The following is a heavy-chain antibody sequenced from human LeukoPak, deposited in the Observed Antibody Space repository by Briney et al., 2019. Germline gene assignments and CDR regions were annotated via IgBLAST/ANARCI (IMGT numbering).Heavy chain of an antibody. Sequence: GGSLRLSCAASGFTFRSYWMSWVRQAPGKGLEWVANIKPDGSAKYYMDSVKGRFTISRDNAENSLHLQMNSLRAEDTAVYYCARDGESFDYWGQGTLVTVSS. CDR3: ARDGESFDY. V-gene: IGHV3-7*01. CDR1: GFTFRSYW. J-gene: IGHJ4*02. D-gene: IGHD3-10*01. CDR2: IKPDGSAK.